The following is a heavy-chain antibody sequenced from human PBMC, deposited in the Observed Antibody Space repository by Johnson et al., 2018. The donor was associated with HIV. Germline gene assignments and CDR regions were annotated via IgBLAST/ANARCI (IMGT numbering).Heavy chain of an antibody. CDR3: ARAHYYDSSGYFPGAFDI. D-gene: IGHD3-22*01. Sequence: VQLVESGGGVVQPGRSLRLSCAASGFTVSSNYMSWVRQAPGKGLEWVSVIYSGGSTYYADSVKGRFTISRDNSKNTLYLQMNSLRAEDTAVYYCARAHYYDSSGYFPGAFDIWGQGTMVTVSS. CDR2: IYSGGST. J-gene: IGHJ3*02. V-gene: IGHV3-66*02. CDR1: GFTVSSNY.